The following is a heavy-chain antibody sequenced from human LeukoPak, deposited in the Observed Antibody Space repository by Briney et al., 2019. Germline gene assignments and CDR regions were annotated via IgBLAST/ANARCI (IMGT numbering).Heavy chain of an antibody. Sequence: GGSLRLSCAASGFTFSSYGMHWVRQAPGKGLEWVAFIRYDGSNKYYADSVKGRFTISRDNSKNTLYLQMNSLRAEDTAVYYCAKANYGSGSYYEPYYYYMDVWGKGTTVTVSS. CDR1: GFTFSSYG. D-gene: IGHD3-10*01. CDR3: AKANYGSGSYYEPYYYYMDV. V-gene: IGHV3-30*02. CDR2: IRYDGSNK. J-gene: IGHJ6*03.